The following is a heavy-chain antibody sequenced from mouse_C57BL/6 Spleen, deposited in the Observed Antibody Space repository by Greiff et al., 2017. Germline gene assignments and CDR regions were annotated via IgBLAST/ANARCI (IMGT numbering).Heavy chain of an antibody. CDR1: GYTFTSYW. V-gene: IGHV1-7*01. Sequence: VKLQQSGAELAKPGASVKLSCKASGYTFTSYWMHWVKQRPGQGLEWIGYINPSSGYTKYNQKFKDKATLTADKSSSTAYMQVSSLTYDDSAVYCCARGGGLFITTGVATPAWFAYWGQGTLVTVSA. J-gene: IGHJ3*01. CDR2: INPSSGYT. CDR3: ARGGGLFITTGVATPAWFAY. D-gene: IGHD1-1*01.